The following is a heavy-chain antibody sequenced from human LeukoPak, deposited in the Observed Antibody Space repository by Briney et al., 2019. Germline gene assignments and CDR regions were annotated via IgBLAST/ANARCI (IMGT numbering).Heavy chain of an antibody. CDR2: IYPGDSDT. D-gene: IGHD3-10*01. V-gene: IGHV5-51*01. Sequence: GESLQISRKGSGSRFTSYWIGWVRQMPGKGLEWMGIIYPGDSDTRYSPSFQGQVTISADKSISTAYLQWSSLKASDTAMYYCARHPRMGGSGSYHFDYWGQGTLVTVSS. CDR3: ARHPRMGGSGSYHFDY. CDR1: GSRFTSYW. J-gene: IGHJ4*02.